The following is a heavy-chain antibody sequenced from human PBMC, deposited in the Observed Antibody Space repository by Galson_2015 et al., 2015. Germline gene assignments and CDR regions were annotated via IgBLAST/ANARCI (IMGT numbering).Heavy chain of an antibody. D-gene: IGHD6-19*01. V-gene: IGHV3-30-3*01. Sequence: SLRLSCAASGFTFSSYAMHWVRQASGKGLEWVAVISYDGSNKYYADSVKGRFTISRDNSKNTLYLQMNSLRAEDTAVYYCARGIERSSGRHDAFDIWSQGTMVTVSS. CDR1: GFTFSSYA. CDR3: ARGIERSSGRHDAFDI. J-gene: IGHJ3*02. CDR2: ISYDGSNK.